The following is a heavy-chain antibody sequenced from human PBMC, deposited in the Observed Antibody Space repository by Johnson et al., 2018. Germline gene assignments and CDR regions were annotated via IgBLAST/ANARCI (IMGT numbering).Heavy chain of an antibody. CDR2: IWYDGSNK. Sequence: QVQLVQSGGGVVQPGRSLRLSCAASGFTFSSYGMHWVRQAPGKGLEWVAVIWYDGSNKYYADSVKGRFTISRDNSKNTLYRQRNSLRAEDTAVYYCAKDAHITIIAPGAAFDIWGQGTMVTVSS. D-gene: IGHD3-22*01. J-gene: IGHJ3*02. V-gene: IGHV3-33*06. CDR3: AKDAHITIIAPGAAFDI. CDR1: GFTFSSYG.